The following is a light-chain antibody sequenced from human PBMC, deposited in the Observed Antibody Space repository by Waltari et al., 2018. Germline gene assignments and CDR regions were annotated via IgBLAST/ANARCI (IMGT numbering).Light chain of an antibody. Sequence: DIVMTQSPDSLAVSLGERVTINCKSSQSVLYSSNSQNYLAWYQQKPGQPPKLLIYWASARESGVPDRFSGSESGTDFTLTISSLQAEDVAVYYCQQYYDIPWTFGQGIKVEIK. CDR2: WAS. CDR3: QQYYDIPWT. V-gene: IGKV4-1*01. CDR1: QSVLYSSNSQNY. J-gene: IGKJ1*01.